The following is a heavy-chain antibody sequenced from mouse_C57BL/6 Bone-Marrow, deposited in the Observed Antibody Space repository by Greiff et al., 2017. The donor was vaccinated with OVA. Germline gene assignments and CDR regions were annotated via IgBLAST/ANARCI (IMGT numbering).Heavy chain of an antibody. D-gene: IGHD2-4*01. CDR2: IWSGGST. CDR3: ARFPYDYYPSYAMDY. CDR1: GFSLTSYG. J-gene: IGHJ4*01. Sequence: VQLVESGPGLVQPSQSLSITCTVSGFSLTSYGVHWVRQSPGKGLEWLGVIWSGGSTDYNAAFISRLSISKDNSKSQVFFKMNSLQADDTAIYYCARFPYDYYPSYAMDYWGQGTSVTVSS. V-gene: IGHV2-2*01.